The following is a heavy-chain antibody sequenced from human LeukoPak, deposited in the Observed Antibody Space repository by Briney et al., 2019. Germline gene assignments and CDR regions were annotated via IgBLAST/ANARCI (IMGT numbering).Heavy chain of an antibody. Sequence: GGSLRLSCAASGFTFSSYAMSWVRQAPGKGLEWVSAISGSGGSTYYADSVKGRFTISRDNSKNTLYLQMNSLRAEDTAVYYCAKVRRRIWFGESPFDYWGQGTLVTVSS. D-gene: IGHD3-10*01. J-gene: IGHJ4*02. CDR1: GFTFSSYA. V-gene: IGHV3-23*01. CDR3: AKVRRRIWFGESPFDY. CDR2: ISGSGGST.